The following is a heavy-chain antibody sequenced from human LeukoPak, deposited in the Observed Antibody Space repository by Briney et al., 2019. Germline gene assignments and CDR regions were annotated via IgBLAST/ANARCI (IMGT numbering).Heavy chain of an antibody. CDR3: ARRIGVEVVVPVAETKNRNWFDP. J-gene: IGHJ5*02. CDR2: INHSGST. D-gene: IGHD2-2*01. CDR1: GGSFSGYY. Sequence: SETLSLTCAVYGGSFSGYYWSWIRQPPGKGLEWIGEINHSGSTNYNPSLKSRVTISVDTSKNQFSLKLSSVTAADTAVYYCARRIGVEVVVPVAETKNRNWFDPWGQGTLVTVSS. V-gene: IGHV4-34*01.